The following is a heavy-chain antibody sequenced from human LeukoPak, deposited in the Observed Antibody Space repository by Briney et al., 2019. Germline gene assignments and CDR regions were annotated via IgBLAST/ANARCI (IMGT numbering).Heavy chain of an antibody. J-gene: IGHJ6*03. CDR2: ISSSGSTI. CDR3: AREDYYYMDV. Sequence: GGSLRLSCAASGFTFSSYEMNWVRQAPGKGLKWVSYISSSGSTIYYADSVKGRFTISRDNAKNSLYLQMNSLRAEDTAVYYCAREDYYYMDVWGKGTTVTVSS. CDR1: GFTFSSYE. V-gene: IGHV3-48*03.